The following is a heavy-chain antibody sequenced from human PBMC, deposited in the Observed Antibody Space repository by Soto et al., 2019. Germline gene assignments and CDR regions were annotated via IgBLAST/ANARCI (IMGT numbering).Heavy chain of an antibody. D-gene: IGHD3-3*01. CDR2: IFWDDDK. J-gene: IGHJ4*02. V-gene: IGHV2-5*02. CDR3: AHSRRFGATMTSHQ. CDR1: GFSLTTPGED. Sequence: ESGPTLVNPTQTLTLTCTFSGFSLTTPGEDVEWIRQSPGKAPEWLALIFWDDDKRYSPSLKTRLTIAKDTSKKQVVLALTNVDPVDTATYYCAHSRRFGATMTSHQWGQGTPVTVSS.